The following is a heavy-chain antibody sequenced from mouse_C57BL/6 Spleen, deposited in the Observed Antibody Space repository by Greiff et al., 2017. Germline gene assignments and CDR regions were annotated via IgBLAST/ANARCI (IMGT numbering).Heavy chain of an antibody. CDR2: IDPSDSYT. CDR3: ARTDGYYLAWFAY. V-gene: IGHV1-50*01. CDR1: GYTFTSYW. J-gene: IGHJ3*01. Sequence: VQLQQPGAELVKPGASVKLSCKASGYTFTSYWMQWVKQRPGQGLEWIGEIDPSDSYTNYNQKFKGKATLTVDTSSSTAYMQLSSLTSEDSAVYYCARTDGYYLAWFAYWGQGTLVTVSA. D-gene: IGHD2-3*01.